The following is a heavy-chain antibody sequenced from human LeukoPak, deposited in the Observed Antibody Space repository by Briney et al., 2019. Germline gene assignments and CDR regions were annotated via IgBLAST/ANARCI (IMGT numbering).Heavy chain of an antibody. CDR3: AREKMTTITTIDY. J-gene: IGHJ4*02. CDR2: IYISGTP. V-gene: IGHV4-4*07. D-gene: IGHD4-11*01. CDR1: GDSISTYY. Sequence: SDTLSLTCSASGDSISTYYWTWIRQPAGKGLEWIGRIYISGTPNYNPSLRGRVTMSIDTSMNQFSLKLTSVTAADTAVYYCAREKMTTITTIDYWGQGTLVTVSS.